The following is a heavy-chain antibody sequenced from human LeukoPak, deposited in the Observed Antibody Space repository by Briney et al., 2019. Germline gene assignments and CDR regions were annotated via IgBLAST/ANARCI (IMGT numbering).Heavy chain of an antibody. J-gene: IGHJ4*02. V-gene: IGHV3-23*01. Sequence: AGGSLRLSCAASGFTFSSYAMSWVRQAPGKGLEWVSAISGSGGSTYYADSVKGRFTISRDNAKNSLYLQMDSLRAEDTAVYYCARDFGGTLKTALDYWGQGTLVTVSS. CDR1: GFTFSSYA. CDR2: ISGSGGST. D-gene: IGHD4-23*01. CDR3: ARDFGGTLKTALDY.